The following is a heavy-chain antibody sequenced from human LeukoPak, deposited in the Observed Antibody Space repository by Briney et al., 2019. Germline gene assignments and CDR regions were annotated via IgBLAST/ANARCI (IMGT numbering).Heavy chain of an antibody. J-gene: IGHJ4*02. V-gene: IGHV3-23*01. CDR3: AKGELVQSPFDY. CDR1: GFTFSSYG. Sequence: GGSLRLSCEASGFTFSSYGMTWVRQVAGKGLEWVSGISGSGGSKYYADSVKGRFTISRDNSRNTVSLQMNSLRAEDTALYYCAKGELVQSPFDYWGQGTLVTVSS. CDR2: ISGSGGSK.